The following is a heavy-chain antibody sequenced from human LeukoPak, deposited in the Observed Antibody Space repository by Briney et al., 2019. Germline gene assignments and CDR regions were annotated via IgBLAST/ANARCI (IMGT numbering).Heavy chain of an antibody. V-gene: IGHV1-46*01. CDR2: INSSGGST. J-gene: IGHJ4*02. D-gene: IGHD6-19*01. CDR1: GYTFTSYY. Sequence: GASVKVSCKASGYTFTSYYMHWVRQAPGQGLEWMGIINSSGGSTNYAQKFQGRITMTRDTSTSTVYMELSSLRSEDTAVYYCARDFREVSSGWSGNLDYWGQGTLVTVSS. CDR3: ARDFREVSSGWSGNLDY.